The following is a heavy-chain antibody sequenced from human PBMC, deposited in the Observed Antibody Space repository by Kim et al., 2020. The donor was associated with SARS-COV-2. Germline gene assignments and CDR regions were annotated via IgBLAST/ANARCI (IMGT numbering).Heavy chain of an antibody. CDR2: IYYSGST. J-gene: IGHJ6*02. D-gene: IGHD3-9*01. V-gene: IGHV4-59*08. CDR1: GGSISSYY. Sequence: SETLSLTCTVSGGSISSYYWSWIRQPPGKGLEWIGYIYYSGSTNYNPSLKSRVTISVDTSKNQFSLKLSSVTAADTAVYYCARGVTYYDILTGASGYGMDVWGQGTTVTVSS. CDR3: ARGVTYYDILTGASGYGMDV.